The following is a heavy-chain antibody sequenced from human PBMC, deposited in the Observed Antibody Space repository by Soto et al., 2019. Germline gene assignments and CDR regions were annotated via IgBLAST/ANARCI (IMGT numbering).Heavy chain of an antibody. V-gene: IGHV5-51*01. J-gene: IGHJ4*02. CDR2: IYPGDSDT. D-gene: IGHD3-3*01. CDR3: AQRLDFSSAYNY. Sequence: PGESLKISCKGSGYSFTSYCIAWVRQMPGKGLEWMGIIYPGDSDTRYSPSFQGQVTISADKSISTAFLQWSSLKASDTATYYCAQRLDFSSAYNYWGQGTLVTVSS. CDR1: GYSFTSYC.